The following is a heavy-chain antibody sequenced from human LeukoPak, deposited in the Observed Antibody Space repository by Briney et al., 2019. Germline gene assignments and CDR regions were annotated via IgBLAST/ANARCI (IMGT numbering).Heavy chain of an antibody. J-gene: IGHJ4*02. CDR3: AKDITGGRSSPYFDS. Sequence: GRSLRLSCAASGFTFSSYAMHWVRQAPGKGLEWVAVISYDGSNRNYADSVKGRFTISRDNAKNSLYLQMNSLRDEDTALYYCAKDITGGRSSPYFDSWGQGTLVTVSS. D-gene: IGHD1-14*01. V-gene: IGHV3-30*04. CDR2: ISYDGSNR. CDR1: GFTFSSYA.